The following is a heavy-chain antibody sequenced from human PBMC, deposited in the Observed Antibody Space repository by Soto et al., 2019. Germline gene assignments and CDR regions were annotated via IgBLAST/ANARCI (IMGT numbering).Heavy chain of an antibody. D-gene: IGHD5-18*01. J-gene: IGHJ4*02. CDR2: SSNSGSFT. CDR3: VRSGYIYNLLDY. V-gene: IGHV3-11*06. Sequence: NPGGSLRLSCAASGFNFRDHHMSWIRQAPGKGLEWIGYSSNSGSFTRYADSVKGRFSISRDNAKNSLYLQINSLRGDDTAIYYCVRSGYIYNLLDYWGQGTPVTVSS. CDR1: GFNFRDHH.